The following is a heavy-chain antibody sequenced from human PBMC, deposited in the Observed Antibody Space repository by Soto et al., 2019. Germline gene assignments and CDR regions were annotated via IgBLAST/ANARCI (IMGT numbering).Heavy chain of an antibody. D-gene: IGHD3-3*01. Sequence: QVQLVESGGGVVQPGRSLRLSCAASEFTFSSYGMHWVRQAPGKGLEWVAVISYDGSNKYYADSVKGRFTISRDNSKNTLYLQMNSLRAEDTAVYYCAKGGPEFWSGYFFDYWGQGTLVTVSS. CDR2: ISYDGSNK. CDR3: AKGGPEFWSGYFFDY. V-gene: IGHV3-30*18. J-gene: IGHJ4*02. CDR1: EFTFSSYG.